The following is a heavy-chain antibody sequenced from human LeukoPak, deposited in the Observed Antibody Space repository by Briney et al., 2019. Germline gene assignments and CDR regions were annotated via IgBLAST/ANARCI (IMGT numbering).Heavy chain of an antibody. Sequence: GGSLRLSCAASGFTFSGYSMNWVRQAPGKGLEWVSYITSSSSTILYTDSVKGRFTISRDNAKNSLSLQMNSLADEDTAVYYCAAEGYYGGFDIWGRGTMVTVSS. CDR2: ITSSSSTI. J-gene: IGHJ3*02. CDR3: AAEGYYGGFDI. CDR1: GFTFSGYS. V-gene: IGHV3-48*02. D-gene: IGHD3-3*01.